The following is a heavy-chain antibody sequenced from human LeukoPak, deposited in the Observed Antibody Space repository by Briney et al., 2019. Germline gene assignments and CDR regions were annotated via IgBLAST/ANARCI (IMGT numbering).Heavy chain of an antibody. V-gene: IGHV4-34*01. J-gene: IGHJ4*02. CDR2: INHSGST. CDR1: GGSFSGYY. Sequence: SETLSLTCAVYGGSFSGYYWSWIRQPPGKGLEWIGEINHSGSTNYNPSLKSRVTISVDTSKNQFSLKLSSVTAADTAVYYCARVKGIAARSRPYSFDYWGQGTLVTVSS. D-gene: IGHD6-6*01. CDR3: ARVKGIAARSRPYSFDY.